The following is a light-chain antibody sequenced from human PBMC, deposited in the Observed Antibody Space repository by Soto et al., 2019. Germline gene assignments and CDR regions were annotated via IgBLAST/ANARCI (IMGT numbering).Light chain of an antibody. Sequence: DIQMTQSPPTLSASVGDRVSITCRASQSITYWLAWYQQKPGKAPKVLIYKASTLESGVSSRFSGSGSGTEFTLTIRSLEPDDSATYYCQQYRRRPPSFGGGTKVEIK. CDR3: QQYRRRPPS. V-gene: IGKV1-5*03. CDR2: KAS. J-gene: IGKJ4*01. CDR1: QSITYW.